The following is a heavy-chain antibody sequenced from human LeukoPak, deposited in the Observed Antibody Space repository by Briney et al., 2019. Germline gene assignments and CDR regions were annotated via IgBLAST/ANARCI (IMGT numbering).Heavy chain of an antibody. V-gene: IGHV4-38-2*02. J-gene: IGHJ2*01. D-gene: IGHD3-10*01. CDR1: GYSISSGYY. CDR2: IYHSGST. Sequence: SETLSLTCTVSGYSISSGYYWGWIRQPPGKGLEWIGSIYHSGSTYYNPSLKSRVTISVDTSKNQFSLKLSSVTAADTAVYYCARDHRGVWYFDLWGRGTLVTVSS. CDR3: ARDHRGVWYFDL.